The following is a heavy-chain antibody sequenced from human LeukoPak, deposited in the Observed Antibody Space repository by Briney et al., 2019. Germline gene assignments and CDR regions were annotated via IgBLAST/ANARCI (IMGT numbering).Heavy chain of an antibody. CDR3: VRDRDWAFDY. D-gene: IGHD3/OR15-3a*01. CDR2: ISTTSSSI. J-gene: IGHJ4*02. V-gene: IGHV3-48*04. CDR1: GLTFSSYS. Sequence: GGSLRLSCAASGLTFSSYSMNWVRQAPGKGLEWVSNISTTSSSINYADSVKGRFTISRDNAKNSLYLEMNSLRAEDTAVYYCVRDRDWAFDYWGQGTLVTVSS.